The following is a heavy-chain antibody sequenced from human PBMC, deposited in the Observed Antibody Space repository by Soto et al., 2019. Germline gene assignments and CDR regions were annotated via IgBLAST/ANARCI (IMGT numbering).Heavy chain of an antibody. D-gene: IGHD3-10*01. CDR1: GYSFTSYW. Sequence: GESLKISCKGSGYSFTSYWISWVRQMPGKGLEWMGRIDPSDSYTNYSPSFQGHVTISADKSISTAYLQWSSLKASDTAMYYCARCPHATGSGEEYNYYYGMDVWGQGTTVTVSS. CDR2: IDPSDSYT. V-gene: IGHV5-10-1*01. J-gene: IGHJ6*02. CDR3: ARCPHATGSGEEYNYYYGMDV.